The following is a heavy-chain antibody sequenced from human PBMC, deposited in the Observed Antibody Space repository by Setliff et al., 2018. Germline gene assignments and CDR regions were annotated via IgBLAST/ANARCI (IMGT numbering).Heavy chain of an antibody. D-gene: IGHD3-22*01. CDR2: IYHSGST. V-gene: IGHV4-38-2*02. J-gene: IGHJ4*02. CDR1: GYSISSGYY. CDR3: ARYDSSGYSENYYFDY. Sequence: SETLSLTCTVSGYSISSGYYWGWIRQPPGKGLEWIGSIYHSGSTYYNPSLKSRVTMFVDTSKNQFSLMLYSVTAADTAIYYCARYDSSGYSENYYFDYWGQGTLVTVSS.